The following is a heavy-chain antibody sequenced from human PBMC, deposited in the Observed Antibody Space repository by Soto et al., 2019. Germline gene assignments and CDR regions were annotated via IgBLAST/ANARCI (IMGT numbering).Heavy chain of an antibody. Sequence: PSETLSLTCTVSGGSISSYYWSWIRQPPGKGLEWTGYIYYSGSTNYNPSLKSRVTISVDTSKNQFSLKLSSVTAADTAVYYCARDIVLMEGINWFDPWGQGTLVTVSS. CDR3: ARDIVLMEGINWFDP. V-gene: IGHV4-59*12. CDR1: GGSISSYY. J-gene: IGHJ5*02. D-gene: IGHD2-8*01. CDR2: IYYSGST.